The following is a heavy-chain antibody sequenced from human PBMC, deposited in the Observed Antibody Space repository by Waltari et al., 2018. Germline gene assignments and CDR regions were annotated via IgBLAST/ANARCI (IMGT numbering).Heavy chain of an antibody. Sequence: QVQLVQSGAEVKKPGASVKVSCKASGYTFTKYAISWVRQATGQGLEWMGWISAYNGNTNYAQRLQGRATMTTDTSTNTAYMELRSLRFDDTAVYYCARPQGDGHNSFDYWGQGTLVTVSS. CDR3: ARPQGDGHNSFDY. CDR2: ISAYNGNT. V-gene: IGHV1-18*01. D-gene: IGHD1-26*01. J-gene: IGHJ4*02. CDR1: GYTFTKYA.